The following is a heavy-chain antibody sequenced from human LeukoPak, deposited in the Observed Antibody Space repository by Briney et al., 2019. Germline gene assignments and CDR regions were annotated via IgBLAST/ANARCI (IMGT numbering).Heavy chain of an antibody. J-gene: IGHJ4*02. CDR2: ISTTGGST. D-gene: IGHD4-23*01. CDR1: GFSFNNYA. Sequence: GWSLRLSCAASGFSFNNYAMSWVRQAPGKGLDWVSAISTTGGSTYYADSVKGRFTITRDNSKNTLSLQMDSLRVEDTAVYYCAKDWTTVVTPKEYYFDSWGQGTLVTVSS. CDR3: AKDWTTVVTPKEYYFDS. V-gene: IGHV3-23*01.